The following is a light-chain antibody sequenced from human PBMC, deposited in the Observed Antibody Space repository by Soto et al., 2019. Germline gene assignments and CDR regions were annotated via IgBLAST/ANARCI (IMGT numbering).Light chain of an antibody. CDR2: GAF. CDR3: QQYRASPPSWT. CDR1: QSVTSGS. Sequence: EIVLTQSPGTLSLSPGERATLSCRASQSVTSGSLAWYQQKPGQAPRLLIYGAFNRATGIPDRFSGSGSGADFTLTVSRLEHEDFGVFYCQQYRASPPSWTFGQGTKVEIK. V-gene: IGKV3-20*01. J-gene: IGKJ1*01.